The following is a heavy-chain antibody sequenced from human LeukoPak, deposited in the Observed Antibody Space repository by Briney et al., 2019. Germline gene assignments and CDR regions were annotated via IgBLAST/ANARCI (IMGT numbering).Heavy chain of an antibody. J-gene: IGHJ6*03. D-gene: IGHD3-10*01. V-gene: IGHV1-46*01. Sequence: ASVKVSCKASGYTFTSYYMHWVRQAPGQGLEWMGIINPSAGSRSYARKFQGRVTMTRDMSTSTVYMELSSLRSEDTAVYYCARALLVRGRAYYYMDVWGKGTTVTVSS. CDR3: ARALLVRGRAYYYMDV. CDR2: INPSAGSR. CDR1: GYTFTSYY.